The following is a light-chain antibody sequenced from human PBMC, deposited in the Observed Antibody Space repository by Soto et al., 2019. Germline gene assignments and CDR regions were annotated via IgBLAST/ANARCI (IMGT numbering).Light chain of an antibody. CDR3: SSYTSSSTLVV. J-gene: IGLJ2*01. V-gene: IGLV2-14*01. CDR2: DVS. CDR1: SSDVGGYNY. Sequence: QSALTQPACVSGSPGQSITISCTGTSSDVGGYNYVSWYQQHPGKAPKLMMYDVSNRPSGVSNRFSGSKSGNTASLTISGLQAEDEADYYCSSYTSSSTLVVFGGGTKLTVL.